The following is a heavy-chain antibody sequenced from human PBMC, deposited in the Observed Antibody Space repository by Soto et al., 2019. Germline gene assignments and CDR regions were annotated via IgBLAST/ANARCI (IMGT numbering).Heavy chain of an antibody. J-gene: IGHJ4*02. Sequence: GGSLRLSCTASGFTFSSYGMGWVRQAPGKGLQWVSTIRGGGGQTHYTDSVKGRFSISRDNSKNTVYLQMDSLRAEDTAMYFCARDVGLDSDDFFAYWGQGTQVTVSS. CDR1: GFTFSSYG. CDR3: ARDVGLDSDDFFAY. D-gene: IGHD3-9*01. CDR2: IRGGGGQT. V-gene: IGHV3-23*01.